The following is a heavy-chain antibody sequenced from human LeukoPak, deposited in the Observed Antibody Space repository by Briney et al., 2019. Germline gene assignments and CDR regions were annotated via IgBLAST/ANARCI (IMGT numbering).Heavy chain of an antibody. V-gene: IGHV4-59*01. CDR2: ISHSGST. D-gene: IGHD2-8*02. CDR3: ARDTGGRDSSGHFDL. J-gene: IGHJ2*01. Sequence: SETLSLTCTVSGGSINSYYWSWIRQPPGKGLEWIGCISHSGSTIYNPSLKSRVTISVDTSKYQFSLKLNSVTAADTAVYFCARDTGGRDSSGHFDLWGRGTLVTVSA. CDR1: GGSINSYY.